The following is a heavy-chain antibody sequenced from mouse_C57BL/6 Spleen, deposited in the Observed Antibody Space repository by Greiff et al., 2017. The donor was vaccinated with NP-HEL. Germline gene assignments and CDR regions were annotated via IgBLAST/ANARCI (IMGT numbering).Heavy chain of an antibody. CDR1: GFTFSSYA. CDR2: ISDGGSYT. J-gene: IGHJ4*01. CDR3: ARDRSGNYEDYAMDY. V-gene: IGHV5-4*01. Sequence: DVKLVESGGGLVKPGGSLKLSCAASGFTFSSYAMSWVRQTPEKRLEWVATISDGGSYTYYPDNVKGRFTISRDNAKNNLYLQMSHLKSEDTAMYYCARDRSGNYEDYAMDYWGQGTSVTVSS. D-gene: IGHD2-1*01.